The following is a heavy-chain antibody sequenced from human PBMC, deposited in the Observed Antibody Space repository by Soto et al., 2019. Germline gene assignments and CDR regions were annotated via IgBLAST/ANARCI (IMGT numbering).Heavy chain of an antibody. CDR3: ATGRIVLPPFDS. CDR1: GFTFSSYG. J-gene: IGHJ5*01. D-gene: IGHD2-15*01. V-gene: IGHV3-33*01. Sequence: QVRLAESGGSVVQPGRSRRLSCTTSGFTFSSYGMHWVRQAPGKGLEWVAVIWADGSKEFYADSVKGRFSISRDNYKKTLYLQMNSLKVEDTAVYYCATGRIVLPPFDSWGRGTLVTVSP. CDR2: IWADGSKE.